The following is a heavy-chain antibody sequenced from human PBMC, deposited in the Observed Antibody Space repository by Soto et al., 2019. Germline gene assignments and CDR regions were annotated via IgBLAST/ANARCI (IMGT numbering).Heavy chain of an antibody. CDR1: GGSFSGYD. Sequence: SETLSLSCAVFGGSFSGYDWSWIRQPPGKGLEWIGEINHSGSTNYNPSLKSRVTISVDTSRNQFSLKLSSVTAADTAVYYFARVGPHGGYYYGMDVWGQGTTVTV. J-gene: IGHJ6*02. CDR3: ARVGPHGGYYYGMDV. CDR2: INHSGST. V-gene: IGHV4-34*01.